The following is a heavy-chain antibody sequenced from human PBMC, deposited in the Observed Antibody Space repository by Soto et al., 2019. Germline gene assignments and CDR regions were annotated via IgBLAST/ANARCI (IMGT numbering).Heavy chain of an antibody. Sequence: ASVKVSCKASGYTFTSYGISWVRQAPGQGLEWMGWISAYNGNTNYAQKLQGRVTMTTDTSTSTAYMELRSLRSDDTAVYYCARHYYGSGTRKSFDYWGQGTLVTVSS. D-gene: IGHD3-10*01. CDR2: ISAYNGNT. J-gene: IGHJ4*02. CDR1: GYTFTSYG. CDR3: ARHYYGSGTRKSFDY. V-gene: IGHV1-18*01.